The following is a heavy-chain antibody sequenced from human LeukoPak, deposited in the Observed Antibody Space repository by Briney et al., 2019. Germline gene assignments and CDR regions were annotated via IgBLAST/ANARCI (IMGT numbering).Heavy chain of an antibody. Sequence: GGSLRLSCAASGFRFSDYWMSWVRQVPGKGLEWVANIKQNGGEIYYVDSVKGRFTISRDNAKNSLHLQMNSLRAEDTAIYYCARDKIVGPTNFDYWGQGTLVTVSS. CDR1: GFRFSDYW. J-gene: IGHJ4*02. V-gene: IGHV3-7*03. CDR2: IKQNGGEI. CDR3: ARDKIVGPTNFDY. D-gene: IGHD1-26*01.